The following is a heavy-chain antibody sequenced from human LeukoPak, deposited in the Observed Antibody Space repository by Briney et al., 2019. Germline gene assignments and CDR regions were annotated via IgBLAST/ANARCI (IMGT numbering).Heavy chain of an antibody. CDR3: ARDHDSSGYYPIIDY. CDR2: ISAYNGNT. J-gene: IGHJ4*02. D-gene: IGHD3-22*01. Sequence: GASVKVSCKASGYTFTSYGISWVRQAPGQGLEWMGWISAYNGNTNYAQKLQGRVTMTTDTSTSTAYMELRSLRSDDTAVYYCARDHDSSGYYPIIDYWGQGTLVTVSS. CDR1: GYTFTSYG. V-gene: IGHV1-18*01.